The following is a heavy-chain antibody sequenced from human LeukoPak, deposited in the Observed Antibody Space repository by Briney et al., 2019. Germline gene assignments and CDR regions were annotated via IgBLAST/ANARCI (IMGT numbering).Heavy chain of an antibody. CDR3: ARDRGYGDPYYFDY. CDR2: IYYSGST. D-gene: IGHD4-17*01. J-gene: IGHJ4*02. CDR1: GYSISSGYY. V-gene: IGHV4-61*01. Sequence: SETLSLTCTVSGYSISSGYYWGWIRQPPGKGLEWIGYIYYSGSTNYNPSLKSRVTISVDTSKNQFSLKLSSVTAADTAVYYCARDRGYGDPYYFDYWGQGTLVTVSS.